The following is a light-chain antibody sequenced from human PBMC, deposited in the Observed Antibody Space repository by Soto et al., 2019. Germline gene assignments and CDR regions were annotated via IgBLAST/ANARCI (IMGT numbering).Light chain of an antibody. J-gene: IGKJ5*01. V-gene: IGKV3-15*01. CDR1: QSVSSN. Sequence: THSPATISVSPGERATLSCRASQSVSSNLAWYQQKPGQAPRLLIYGASTRATGIPARFSGSGSGTEFTLTISSLQSQDFAVYYCQQYNNWPPITFGQGTRLEIK. CDR2: GAS. CDR3: QQYNNWPPIT.